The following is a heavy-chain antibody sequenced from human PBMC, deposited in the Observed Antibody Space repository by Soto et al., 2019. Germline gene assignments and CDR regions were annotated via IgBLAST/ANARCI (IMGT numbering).Heavy chain of an antibody. J-gene: IGHJ2*01. Sequence: QDQLVQSGAEVKKPGSSVKVSCKASGGTFSSHTFSWVRQAPGQGLEWMGRIIPALGTATYAQKFQGRVTITAAQAATTVYLELNSLRSEDTAVYYCARPGFGEYWYFVLWGCGALVTGSS. D-gene: IGHD4-17*01. CDR2: IIPALGTA. CDR1: GGTFSSHT. V-gene: IGHV1-69*08. CDR3: ARPGFGEYWYFVL.